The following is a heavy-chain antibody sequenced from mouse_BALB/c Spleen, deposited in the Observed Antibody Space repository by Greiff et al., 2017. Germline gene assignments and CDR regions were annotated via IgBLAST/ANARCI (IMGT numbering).Heavy chain of an antibody. Sequence: EVQVVESGGGLVKPGGSLKLSCAASGFTFSSYAMSWVRQTPEKRLEWVASISSGGSTYYPDSVKGRFTISRDNARNILYLQMSSLRSEDTAMYYCARDPATPFAYWGQGTLVTVSA. CDR3: ARDPATPFAY. CDR1: GFTFSSYA. D-gene: IGHD1-2*01. J-gene: IGHJ3*01. V-gene: IGHV5-6-5*01. CDR2: ISSGGST.